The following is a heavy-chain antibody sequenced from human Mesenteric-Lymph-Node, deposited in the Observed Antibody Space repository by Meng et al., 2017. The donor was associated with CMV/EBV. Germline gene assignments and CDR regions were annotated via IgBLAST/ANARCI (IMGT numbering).Heavy chain of an antibody. CDR2: IYSGGSST. D-gene: IGHD1-26*01. CDR1: GFTFSSYA. CDR3: AKDLLRAVGATPYYYYGMDV. V-gene: IGHV3-23*03. J-gene: IGHJ6*02. Sequence: GESLKISCAASGFTFSSYAMSWVRQAPGKGLEWVSVIYSGGSSTYYADSVKGRFTTSRDNSKNTLYLQMNSLRAEDTAVYYCAKDLLRAVGATPYYYYGMDVWGQGTTVTVSS.